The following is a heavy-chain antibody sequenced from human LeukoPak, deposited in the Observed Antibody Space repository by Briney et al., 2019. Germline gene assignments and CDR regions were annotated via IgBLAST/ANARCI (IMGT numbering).Heavy chain of an antibody. CDR2: INPNSGGT. V-gene: IGHV1-2*02. Sequence: ASVKVSCKASGYTFTGYYMHWVRQAPGQGLEWMGWINPNSGGTNYAQKFQGRVTMTRDTSISTAYMELSRLRSDDTAVYYCARNYIVVVPAAMAIYYYYYMDVWGKGTTVTISS. CDR1: GYTFTGYY. D-gene: IGHD2-2*01. CDR3: ARNYIVVVPAAMAIYYYYYMDV. J-gene: IGHJ6*03.